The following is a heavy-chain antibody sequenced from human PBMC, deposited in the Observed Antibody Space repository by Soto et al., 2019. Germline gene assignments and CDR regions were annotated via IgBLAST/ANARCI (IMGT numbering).Heavy chain of an antibody. CDR2: ISRSSSTI. CDR3: ARDREYCSGDRCYETGSDY. CDR1: GFSFSSYS. J-gene: IGHJ4*02. V-gene: IGHV3-48*01. D-gene: IGHD2-15*01. Sequence: GGSLRLSCAASGFSFSSYSMNWVRQAPGKGLEWVSYISRSSSTIYYADSVKGRFTISRDNAKNSLYLHMNSLRAEDTSVYYCARDREYCSGDRCYETGSDYWGQGTLVTVSS.